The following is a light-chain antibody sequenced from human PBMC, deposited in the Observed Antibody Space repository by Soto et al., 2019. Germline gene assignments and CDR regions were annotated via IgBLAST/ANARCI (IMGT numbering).Light chain of an antibody. V-gene: IGKV1-5*03. CDR3: QHYNSYSEFS. CDR2: KAS. J-gene: IGKJ3*01. CDR1: QSINNW. Sequence: DIQMTQSPPTLSASVGDRVTITCRASQSINNWLAWYQQKPGKAPKLLIYKASTLENGVPSRFSGSGSGTEFTLTIGCLQLDDFATYYCQHYNSYSEFSFGPGTKVDIK.